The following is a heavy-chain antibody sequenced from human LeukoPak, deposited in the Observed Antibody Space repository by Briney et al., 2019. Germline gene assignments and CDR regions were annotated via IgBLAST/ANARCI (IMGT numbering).Heavy chain of an antibody. J-gene: IGHJ6*02. CDR3: ASNWNYIRGYGMDV. CDR2: INQDGSEK. CDR1: GFTFSNYW. Sequence: GGSLRLSCAASGFTFSNYWVSRVRQAPGKRLQWVANINQDGSEKHYVDSVRGRFTISRDNAKNSLYLQMNSLRAEDTAVYYCASNWNYIRGYGMDVWGQGTTVTVSS. D-gene: IGHD1-7*01. V-gene: IGHV3-7*01.